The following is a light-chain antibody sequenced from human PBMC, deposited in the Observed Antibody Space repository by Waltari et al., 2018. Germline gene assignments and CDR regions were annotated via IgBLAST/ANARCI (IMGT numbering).Light chain of an antibody. CDR3: AAWDDSLHGPV. CDR1: SSNSGSNI. J-gene: IGLJ3*02. V-gene: IGLV1-44*01. Sequence: QSVLTQPPSASGTPGQRVTISCSGSSSNSGSNIVNWYQQFPGTAPKLLLFNNSQRPARVPDPFSGAKSGTSAALAISGVQSEDEAHYYCAAWDDSLHGPVFGGGTKLTVL. CDR2: NNS.